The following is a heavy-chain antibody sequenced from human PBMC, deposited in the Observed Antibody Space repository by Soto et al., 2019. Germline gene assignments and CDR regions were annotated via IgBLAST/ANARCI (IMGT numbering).Heavy chain of an antibody. CDR3: AREKNYGSGSYPSFYYYGMDV. Sequence: QVQLVQSGAEVKKPGASVKVSCKASGYTFTAYYIHWVRQAPGQGLEWMGWINPNSGGTNYAQKFQGRVTMSRDTSISTAYMELTRLISDDTAVYYCAREKNYGSGSYPSFYYYGMDVWGQGTTVTVSS. V-gene: IGHV1-2*02. J-gene: IGHJ6*02. D-gene: IGHD3-10*01. CDR1: GYTFTAYY. CDR2: INPNSGGT.